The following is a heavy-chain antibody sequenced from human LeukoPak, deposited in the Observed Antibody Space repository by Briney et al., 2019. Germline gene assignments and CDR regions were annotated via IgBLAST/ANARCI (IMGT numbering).Heavy chain of an antibody. CDR1: GFTFSTYS. CDR3: SRGSLGGGATGVDY. CDR2: ISDRGTYI. V-gene: IGHV3-21*01. Sequence: GGSLRLSCTASGFTFSTYSMNWVRQAPGKGLEWVASISDRGTYIYYADSVKGRFTISRDNAKNSLYLQMNSLRAEDTAVYYLSRGSLGGGATGVDYLGQGTLVTGPS. D-gene: IGHD1-26*01. J-gene: IGHJ4*02.